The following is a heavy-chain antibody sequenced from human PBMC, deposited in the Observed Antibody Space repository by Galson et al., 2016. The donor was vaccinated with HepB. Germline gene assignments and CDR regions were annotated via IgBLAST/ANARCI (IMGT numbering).Heavy chain of an antibody. J-gene: IGHJ4*02. V-gene: IGHV1-46*01. D-gene: IGHD6-19*01. Sequence: SVKVSCKASGGTFSTYAINWVRQAPGRGLEWMGTIIPGGDSRTDVQKFQGRLTMTTDTSTSTVYMELSSLRSEDTAVYYCARGGYNSGGYWGQGTLVTVSS. CDR2: IIPGGDSR. CDR1: GGTFSTYA. CDR3: ARGGYNSGGY.